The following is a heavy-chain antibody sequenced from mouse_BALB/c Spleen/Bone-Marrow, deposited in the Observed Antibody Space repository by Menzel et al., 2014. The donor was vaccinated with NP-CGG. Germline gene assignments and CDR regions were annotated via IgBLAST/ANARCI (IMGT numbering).Heavy chain of an antibody. V-gene: IGHV1-31*01. CDR3: ARGDWFTY. J-gene: IGHJ3*01. Sequence: VQLQQSGPELVKPGTSVKISCKASGYSFXGYYMHWVKQSHVKSLEWIGRINPYTGATTYNQNFNVKASSTVDKSSSTAYMELHSLTSEDSAVYYCARGDWFTYWGQGTLVTVSA. CDR2: INPYTGAT. CDR1: GYSFXGYY.